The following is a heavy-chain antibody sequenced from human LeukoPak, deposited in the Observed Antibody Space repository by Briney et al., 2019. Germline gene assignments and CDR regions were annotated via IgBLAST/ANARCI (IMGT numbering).Heavy chain of an antibody. V-gene: IGHV1-2*02. CDR2: INPNSGGT. CDR3: ARDHADGYFDY. J-gene: IGHJ4*02. CDR1: GHTFTGYY. Sequence: ASVKVSCKASGHTFTGYYMHWVRQAPGQALEWMGWINPNSGGTNYAQKFQGRVTMTRDTSISTAYMELSRLRSDDTAVYYCARDHADGYFDYWGQGTLVTVSS.